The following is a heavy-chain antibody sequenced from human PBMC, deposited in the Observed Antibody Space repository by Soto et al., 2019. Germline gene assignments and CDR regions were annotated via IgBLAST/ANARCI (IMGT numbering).Heavy chain of an antibody. CDR1: GFTVSSNY. V-gene: IGHV3-53*01. J-gene: IGHJ6*02. Sequence: GGSLRLSCAASGFTVSSNYMNWVRQTPGKGLEWVSVTYSGGSTYYTDSVKGRFTISRDSSKNTLYLQMNSLRAEDTAVYYCARDLRTAAGPDGYYYYAMDVWGQGTTVTVSS. CDR2: TYSGGST. CDR3: ARDLRTAAGPDGYYYYAMDV. D-gene: IGHD6-13*01.